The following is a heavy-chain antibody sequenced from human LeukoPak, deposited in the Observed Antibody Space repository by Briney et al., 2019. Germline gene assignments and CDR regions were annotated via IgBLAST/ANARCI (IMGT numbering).Heavy chain of an antibody. V-gene: IGHV4-4*08. CDR3: AGYDHSNYLAY. CDR1: GVSISSNY. Sequence: PSETLSLTCTVSGVSISSNYWSWIRQPPGKGLEWNGLEWIGYIRANGDTNYNPSLNRRVTMSLDSSRRHLSLNLSSLTAADTAVYFCAGYDHSNYLAYWGQGILVTVSS. D-gene: IGHD4-11*01. CDR2: IRANGDT. J-gene: IGHJ4*02.